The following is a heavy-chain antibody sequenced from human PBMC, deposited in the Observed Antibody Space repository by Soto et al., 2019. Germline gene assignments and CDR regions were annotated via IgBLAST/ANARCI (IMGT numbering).Heavy chain of an antibody. CDR1: GFTFSSYS. CDR3: ASVVDCYDPYYYGMDF. V-gene: IGHV3-21*01. Sequence: PGGSLRLSCAASGFTFSSYSMNWVRQAPGKGLEWVSSISSSSSYIYYADSVKGRFTISRDNAKNSLYLQMNSLRAEDTAVYYCASVVDCYDPYYYGMDFWGQGTTVTVSS. D-gene: IGHD2-21*01. J-gene: IGHJ6*02. CDR2: ISSSSSYI.